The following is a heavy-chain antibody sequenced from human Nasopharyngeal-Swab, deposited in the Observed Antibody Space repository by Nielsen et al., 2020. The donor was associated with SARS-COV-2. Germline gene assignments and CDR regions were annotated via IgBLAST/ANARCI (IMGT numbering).Heavy chain of an antibody. V-gene: IGHV4-39*07. D-gene: IGHD5-18*01. CDR1: GGSISSSSYY. J-gene: IGHJ1*01. CDR2: INYSEST. CDR3: ARGYSYGECFQH. Sequence: SETLSLTCTVSGGSISSSSYYWGWIRQPPGKGLEWIGSINYSESTYYTPSLKSRVTISVDTSKNQFSLKLNSVTAADTAVYYCARGYSYGECFQHWGQGTLVTVSS.